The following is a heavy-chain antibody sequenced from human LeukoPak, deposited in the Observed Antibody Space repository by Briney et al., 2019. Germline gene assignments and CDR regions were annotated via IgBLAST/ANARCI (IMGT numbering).Heavy chain of an antibody. CDR2: INQIGSEK. CDR3: ARGGYSSSWYYRN. CDR1: GLTFSTYW. Sequence: PGGSLRLSCAASGLTFSTYWMSCVRQAPGKGLERVANINQIGSEKYFVGSVKGRFTISRDNAKNSLYLQINSLRAEDTAVYSCARGGYSSSWYYRNWGQGTLVTVSP. J-gene: IGHJ4*02. V-gene: IGHV3-7*01. D-gene: IGHD6-13*01.